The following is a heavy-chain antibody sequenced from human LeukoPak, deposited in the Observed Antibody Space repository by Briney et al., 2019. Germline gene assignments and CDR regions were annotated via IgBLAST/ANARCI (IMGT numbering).Heavy chain of an antibody. D-gene: IGHD4-17*01. V-gene: IGHV3-48*03. CDR1: GFSFSSYE. J-gene: IGHJ4*02. Sequence: GGSLRLSCAASGFSFSSYEMTWVRQAPGKGLEWVSFISSSGSGKNYADSVKGRFTISRDNAKNSLYLQMNSLRADDTAVYYCARRYYGVDYRGQGTLVTVSS. CDR3: ARRYYGVDY. CDR2: ISSSGSGK.